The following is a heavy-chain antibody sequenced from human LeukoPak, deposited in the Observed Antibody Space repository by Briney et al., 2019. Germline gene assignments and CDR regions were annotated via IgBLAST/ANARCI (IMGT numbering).Heavy chain of an antibody. D-gene: IGHD6-19*01. V-gene: IGHV3-21*01. CDR1: GFTFSSYS. Sequence: PGGSLRLSCAASGFTFSSYSMNWVRQAPGKGLEWVSSISSSSSYIYYADSVKGRFTISRDNAKNSLYLQMNSLRAEDTAVYYCAKDGAYSSGWYYGYYYYYMDVWGKGTTVTVTS. CDR3: AKDGAYSSGWYYGYYYYYMDV. CDR2: ISSSSSYI. J-gene: IGHJ6*03.